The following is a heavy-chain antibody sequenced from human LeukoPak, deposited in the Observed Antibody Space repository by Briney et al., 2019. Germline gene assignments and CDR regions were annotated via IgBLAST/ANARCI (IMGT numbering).Heavy chain of an antibody. CDR1: RYIFTTYW. CDR2: IYPGDSDT. J-gene: IGHJ4*02. D-gene: IGHD3-22*01. Sequence: GESLKISCKTSRYIFTTYWIGWVRQMAGKGLEWMGIIYPGDSDTRHSPSFQGQVTISADKSINTAYLQWSSLKASDTAMYYCARTLYYDSSGYRPDYWGQGTQVTVSS. CDR3: ARTLYYDSSGYRPDY. V-gene: IGHV5-51*01.